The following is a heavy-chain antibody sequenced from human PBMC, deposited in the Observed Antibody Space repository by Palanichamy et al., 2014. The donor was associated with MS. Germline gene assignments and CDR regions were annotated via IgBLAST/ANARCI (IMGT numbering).Heavy chain of an antibody. D-gene: IGHD5-12*01. V-gene: IGHV3-11*06. Sequence: QVQLVESGGGLVKPGGSLRLSCAASGFSFSDYYMSWVRQAPGKGLEWVSHISSSNSYTNYADSVKGRFTISRDNAENSLFLQMNSLRAEDTAVYYCARDASGDGGYELPWAYYGMDVWGLGTTVSVSS. CDR3: ARDASGDGGYELPWAYYGMDV. J-gene: IGHJ6*02. CDR1: GFSFSDYY. CDR2: ISSSNSYT.